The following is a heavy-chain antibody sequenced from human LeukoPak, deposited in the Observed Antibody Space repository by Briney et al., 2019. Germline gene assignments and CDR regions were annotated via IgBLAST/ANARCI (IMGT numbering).Heavy chain of an antibody. V-gene: IGHV3-64*01. J-gene: IGHJ3*02. Sequence: PGGSLRLSCAAPGFTFSSYAMHWVRQAPGKGLEYVSAISSNGGSTYYANSVKGRFTISRDNSKNTLYLQIGSLRAEDMAVYYCARDWADFDWLLSPGAFDIWGQGTMVTVSS. CDR1: GFTFSSYA. CDR3: ARDWADFDWLLSPGAFDI. CDR2: ISSNGGST. D-gene: IGHD3-9*01.